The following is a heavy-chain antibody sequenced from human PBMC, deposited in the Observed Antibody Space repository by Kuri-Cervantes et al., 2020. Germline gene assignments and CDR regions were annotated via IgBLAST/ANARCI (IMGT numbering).Heavy chain of an antibody. CDR3: ARGSGYNYYYYYGMDV. CDR1: GGSISSGDYY. D-gene: IGHD5-24*01. CDR2: IYHSGST. J-gene: IGHJ6*02. Sequence: SETLSLTCTVSGGSISSGDYYWSWIRQPPGKGLEWIGYIYHSGSTDYNPSLKSRVTISVVTSKNQFSLKLSSVTAADTAVYYCARGSGYNYYYYYGMDVWGQGTTVTVSS. V-gene: IGHV4-30-4*01.